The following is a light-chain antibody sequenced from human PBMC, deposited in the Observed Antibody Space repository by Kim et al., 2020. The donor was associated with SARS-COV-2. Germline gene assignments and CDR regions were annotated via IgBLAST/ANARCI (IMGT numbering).Light chain of an antibody. J-gene: IGLJ3*02. CDR3: QAWDSSTCV. Sequence: VSPGQTASSTCSEDKLWYKYACWYQQKPSQSPVLVIYQDSKRPSGIPERFSGSNSGNTATLTISGTQAMDEADYYCQAWDSSTCVFCGGTKLTVL. CDR1: KLWYKY. CDR2: QDS. V-gene: IGLV3-1*01.